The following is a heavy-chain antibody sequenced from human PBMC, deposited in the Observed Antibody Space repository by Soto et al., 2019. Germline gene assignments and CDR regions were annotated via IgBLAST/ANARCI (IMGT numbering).Heavy chain of an antibody. D-gene: IGHD2-2*03. V-gene: IGHV3-30*18. CDR2: ISYDGSNK. CDR3: AKDLDIVVVPAANIDY. Sequence: PGGSLRLSCAASGFTFSSYGMHWVCQAPGKGLEWVAVISYDGSNKYYADSVKGRFTISRDNSKNTLYLQMNSLRAEDTAVYYCAKDLDIVVVPAANIDYWGQGTLVTV. J-gene: IGHJ4*02. CDR1: GFTFSSYG.